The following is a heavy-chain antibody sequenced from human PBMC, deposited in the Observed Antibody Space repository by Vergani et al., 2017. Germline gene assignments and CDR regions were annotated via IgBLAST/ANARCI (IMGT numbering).Heavy chain of an antibody. CDR2: IKQDGSEK. Sequence: EVQLLESGGGLVQPGGSLRLSCAASGFTFSSYWMSWVRQAPGKGLEWVANIKQDGSEKYYVDSVKGRFTISRDNAKNSLYLQMNSLRAEDTALYYCAKDTKDAIAAAGTGFDYWGQGTLVTVSS. V-gene: IGHV3-7*03. CDR3: AKDTKDAIAAAGTGFDY. J-gene: IGHJ4*02. CDR1: GFTFSSYW. D-gene: IGHD6-13*01.